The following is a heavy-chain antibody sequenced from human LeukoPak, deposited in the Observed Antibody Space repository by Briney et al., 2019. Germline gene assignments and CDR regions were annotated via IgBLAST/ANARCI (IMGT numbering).Heavy chain of an antibody. D-gene: IGHD1-14*01. Sequence: GASVKVSCKASGYTFTSYGISWVRQAPGQGLEWMGWISAYNGNTNYAQKLQGRVAMTTDTSTSTAYMELRSLRSDDTAVYYCARESGRRLSAIPEFDYWGQGTLVTVSS. J-gene: IGHJ4*02. CDR2: ISAYNGNT. V-gene: IGHV1-18*01. CDR3: ARESGRRLSAIPEFDY. CDR1: GYTFTSYG.